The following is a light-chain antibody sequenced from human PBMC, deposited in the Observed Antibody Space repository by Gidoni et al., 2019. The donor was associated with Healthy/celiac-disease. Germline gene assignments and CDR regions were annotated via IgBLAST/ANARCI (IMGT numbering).Light chain of an antibody. CDR2: AAS. V-gene: IGKV1-12*01. CDR3: QQANSFPWT. Sequence: DIHMTQSPSSVSASVGDRVTITCRASQGISIWLAWYQQKPGKAPKLLISAASTLESGVPSRFSGSGSGTDFTLTISSLQPEDFATYFCQQANSFPWTFGQGTKVEIK. CDR1: QGISIW. J-gene: IGKJ1*01.